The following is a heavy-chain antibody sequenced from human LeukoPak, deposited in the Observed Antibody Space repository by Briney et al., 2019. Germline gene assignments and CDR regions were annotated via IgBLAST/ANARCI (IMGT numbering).Heavy chain of an antibody. J-gene: IGHJ4*02. CDR3: ARGRGIAATIKVYYFDY. D-gene: IGHD5-12*01. CDR2: INHSGST. CDR1: GGSFSGYY. V-gene: IGHV4-34*01. Sequence: PSETLSLTCAVYGGSFSGYYWSWIRQPPGKGLEWIGEINHSGSTNYNPSLKSRVTISVDTSKNQFSLKLSSVTAADTAVYYCARGRGIAATIKVYYFDYWGQGTLVTVSS.